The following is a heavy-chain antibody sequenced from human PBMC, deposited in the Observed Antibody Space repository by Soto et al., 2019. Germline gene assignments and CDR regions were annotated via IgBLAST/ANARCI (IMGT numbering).Heavy chain of an antibody. CDR1: GYSFTSYW. Sequence: GESLKVSCKGSGYSFTSYWIGWVRQMPGKGLEWMGIIYPGDSDTRYSPSFQGQVTISADKSISTAYLQWSSLKASDPAMYDWPRPYNSESSVPISAYWAQGPSVPVPS. CDR2: IYPGDSDT. J-gene: IGHJ4*02. V-gene: IGHV5-51*01. D-gene: IGHD3-22*01. CDR3: PRPYNSESSVPISAY.